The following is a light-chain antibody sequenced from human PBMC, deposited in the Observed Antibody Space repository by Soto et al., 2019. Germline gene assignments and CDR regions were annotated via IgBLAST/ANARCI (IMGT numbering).Light chain of an antibody. V-gene: IGKV3D-15*01. J-gene: IGKJ4*01. CDR1: QSVSSN. CDR3: QQYNNWPGT. CDR2: GAS. Sequence: IMMTQSAATLSVYPGERATLSCRASQSVSSNLAWYQQKPGQAPRLLIYGASTRATGIPARFSGSGSGTEFTLTISSLQSEDFAVYYCQQYNNWPGTFGGGTRWIS.